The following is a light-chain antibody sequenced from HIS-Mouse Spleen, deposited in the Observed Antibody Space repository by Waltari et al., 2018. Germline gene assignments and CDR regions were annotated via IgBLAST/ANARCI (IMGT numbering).Light chain of an antibody. V-gene: IGLV3-21*02. J-gene: IGLJ3*02. CDR2: DDS. CDR1: NLGSKS. Sequence: SYVLTQPPSVSVAPGPTARITCGGTNLGSKSVHWYQQKPGQAPVLVGYDDSDRPSGIPERFSGSNSGNTATLTISRVEAGDEADYYCQVWDSSSDHRVFGGGTKLTVL. CDR3: QVWDSSSDHRV.